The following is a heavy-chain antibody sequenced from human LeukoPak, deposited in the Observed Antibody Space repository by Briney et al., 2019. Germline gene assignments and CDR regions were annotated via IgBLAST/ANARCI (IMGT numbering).Heavy chain of an antibody. V-gene: IGHV3-11*01. CDR1: GFTFSDYY. CDR3: ARDRDYSSSCPDY. D-gene: IGHD6-13*01. CDR2: ISSSGSTI. Sequence: GGSLRLSCAASGFTFSDYYMSWIRQAPGKGLEWVSYISSSGSTIYYADSVKGRFTISRGNAKNSLYLQMNSLRAEDTAVYYCARDRDYSSSCPDYWGQGTLVTVSS. J-gene: IGHJ4*02.